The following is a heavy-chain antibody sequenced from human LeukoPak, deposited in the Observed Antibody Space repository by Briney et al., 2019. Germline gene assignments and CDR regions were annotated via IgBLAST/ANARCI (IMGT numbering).Heavy chain of an antibody. CDR1: GFTVSSNY. J-gene: IGHJ5*02. CDR3: ASDRAAVAVWGDWFDP. D-gene: IGHD6-19*01. CDR2: IYSGGST. Sequence: TGGSLRLSCAASGFTVSSNYMSWVRQAPGKGLEWVSVIYSGGSTYYADSVKGRFTISRDNSKNTLYLQMNSLRAEDTAVYYCASDRAAVAVWGDWFDPWGQGTLVTVSS. V-gene: IGHV3-66*01.